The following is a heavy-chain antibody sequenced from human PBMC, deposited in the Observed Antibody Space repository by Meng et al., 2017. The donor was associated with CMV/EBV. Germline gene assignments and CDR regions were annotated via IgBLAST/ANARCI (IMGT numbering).Heavy chain of an antibody. CDR3: ARVNSIMIFGVVEESAFDI. D-gene: IGHD3-3*01. CDR2: IKQDGSEK. J-gene: IGHJ3*02. CDR1: GFTFSSYW. Sequence: GGSLRLSCAASGFTFSSYWMSWVRQAPGKGLEWVANIKQDGSEKYYVDSVKGRFTISRDNAKNSLYLQMNSLRAEDTAVYYCARVNSIMIFGVVEESAFDIWGQGTMVTVSS. V-gene: IGHV3-7*01.